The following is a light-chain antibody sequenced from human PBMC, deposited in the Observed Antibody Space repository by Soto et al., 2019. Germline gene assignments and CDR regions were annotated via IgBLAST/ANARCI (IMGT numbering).Light chain of an antibody. CDR2: GNN. Sequence: QAVVTQPPSVSGAPGQRVTISCTGSSSNMGTGYDVHWYQQHPGMAPKLLIYGNNHRPSGVPDRFSGSKSGTSASLAITGLKAEDEADYYCQSYDSSLRGSVFGGGTKLTVL. J-gene: IGLJ2*01. V-gene: IGLV1-40*01. CDR3: QSYDSSLRGSV. CDR1: SSNMGTGYD.